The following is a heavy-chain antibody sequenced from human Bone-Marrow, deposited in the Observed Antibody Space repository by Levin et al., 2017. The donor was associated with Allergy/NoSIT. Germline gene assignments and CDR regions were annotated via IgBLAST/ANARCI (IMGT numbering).Heavy chain of an antibody. D-gene: IGHD2-2*01. CDR3: ARQALGNCFTTHCYEGGFLDL. CDR2: IDPGDSYT. J-gene: IGHJ5*02. V-gene: IGHV5-10-1*01. CDR1: GYTFTNYW. Sequence: KVSCKGSGYTFTNYWINWVRQMPGKGLEWMGRIDPGDSYTNYSPSFQGLVTIPADKSTSTAYVQWRSLKASDTATYYCARQALGNCFTTHCYEGGFLDLWGQGTLVTVSS.